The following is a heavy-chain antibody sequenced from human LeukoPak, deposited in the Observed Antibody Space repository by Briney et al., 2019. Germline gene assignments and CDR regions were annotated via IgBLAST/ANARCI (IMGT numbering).Heavy chain of an antibody. J-gene: IGHJ6*03. CDR3: VKVKQQLVRLLGRDTTYYYNYYLDV. D-gene: IGHD6-13*01. CDR2: IYTSGST. Sequence: SETLSLTCTVSGGSISSYYWSWIRQPAGKGLEWIGRIYTSGSTNYNPSLKSRVTMSVDTSKNQFSLKLSSVTAEDTAVYYCVKVKQQLVRLLGRDTTYYYNYYLDVWGKGTTVTVSS. CDR1: GGSISSYY. V-gene: IGHV4-4*07.